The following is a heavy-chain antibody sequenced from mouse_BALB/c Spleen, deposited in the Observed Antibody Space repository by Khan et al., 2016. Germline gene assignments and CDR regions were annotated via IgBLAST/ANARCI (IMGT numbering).Heavy chain of an antibody. J-gene: IGHJ2*01. D-gene: IGHD2-1*01. CDR1: GFTFSNYG. Sequence: VELVESGGGLVKPGGSLKLSCAASGFTFSNYGMSWVRQTPEKRLEWVATISSGGSYISYPDSVKGRFTISRDNAKNTLYLQMSSLRSADTAMYYCARWDGNYYFDYWGQGTTLTVSS. V-gene: IGHV5-9-1*01. CDR2: ISSGGSYI. CDR3: ARWDGNYYFDY.